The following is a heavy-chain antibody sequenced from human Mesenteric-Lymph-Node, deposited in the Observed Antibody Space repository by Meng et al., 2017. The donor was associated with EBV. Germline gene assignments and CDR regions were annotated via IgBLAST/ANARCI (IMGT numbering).Heavy chain of an antibody. Sequence: LQLQESGPGLVKPSETLSLTCPVSGGSISSSSYYWGWIRQPPGKGLEWIGTYYNSGSTHYNPSLKSRVTIFVDTSNNQFSLRLISVTAADTAAYYCARQGPSGRTFDYWGQGTLVTVSS. CDR1: GGSISSSSYY. V-gene: IGHV4-39*01. CDR2: YYNSGST. CDR3: ARQGPSGRTFDY. J-gene: IGHJ4*02. D-gene: IGHD1-26*01.